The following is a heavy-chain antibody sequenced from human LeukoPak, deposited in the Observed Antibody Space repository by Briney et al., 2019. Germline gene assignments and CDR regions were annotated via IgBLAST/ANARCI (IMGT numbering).Heavy chain of an antibody. D-gene: IGHD1-26*01. CDR3: ERRGVVGAFFDY. V-gene: IGHV4-59*01. Sequence: SETLSLTCTVSGGSISSYYWSWIRQPPGKGLEWIGYTYYSGSTNYNPSLKSRVTISVDASKNQFSLKLSSVTAADTAVYYCERRGVVGAFFDYWGQGTLVTVSS. CDR2: TYYSGST. J-gene: IGHJ4*02. CDR1: GGSISSYY.